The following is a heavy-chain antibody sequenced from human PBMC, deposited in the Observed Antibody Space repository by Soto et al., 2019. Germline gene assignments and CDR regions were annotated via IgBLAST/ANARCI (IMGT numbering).Heavy chain of an antibody. D-gene: IGHD6-6*01. J-gene: IGHJ4*02. V-gene: IGHV3-23*01. CDR3: AKDRYSSSN. CDR1: GFTFSSYA. CDR2: ISVGGGGT. Sequence: GGSLRLSCAASGFTFSSYAMSWVRQAPGKGLEWVSGISVGGGGTYYADSVKGRFTISRDNSKNTLYMQMNSLRAEDTAVYYCAKDRYSSSNWGQGTLVTVSS.